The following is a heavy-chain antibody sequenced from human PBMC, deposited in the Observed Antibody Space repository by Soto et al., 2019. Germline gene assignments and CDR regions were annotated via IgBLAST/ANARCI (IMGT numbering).Heavy chain of an antibody. CDR3: ARGPINWGYYYYYYGMDV. D-gene: IGHD7-27*01. Sequence: SVTLRLTCAVYGGSFSDYYWSWIRQTPGKGLEWIGGINHSGSTNYNPSLKSRVTISVDTSKNQFSLKLSSVTAADTAVYYCARGPINWGYYYYYYGMDVWGQGTTVTVS. CDR2: INHSGST. CDR1: GGSFSDYY. V-gene: IGHV4-34*01. J-gene: IGHJ6*02.